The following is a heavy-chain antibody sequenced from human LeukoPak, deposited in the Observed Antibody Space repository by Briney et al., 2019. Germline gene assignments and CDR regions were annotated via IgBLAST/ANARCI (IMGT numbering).Heavy chain of an antibody. D-gene: IGHD3-10*01. CDR1: GGSISSSSYY. V-gene: IGHV4-39*01. J-gene: IGHJ4*02. Sequence: SETLSLTCTVSGGSISSSSYYWGWIRQPPGRGLEWIGSIYYSGSTYYNPSLKSRVTISVDTSKNQFSLKLSSVTAADTAVYYCARQAPLLLWFGDKYYFDYWGQGTLVTVSS. CDR3: ARQAPLLLWFGDKYYFDY. CDR2: IYYSGST.